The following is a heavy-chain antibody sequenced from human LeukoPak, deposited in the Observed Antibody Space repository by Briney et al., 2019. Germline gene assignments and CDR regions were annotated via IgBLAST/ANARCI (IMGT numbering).Heavy chain of an antibody. CDR3: AVCHWHSSGCRNDY. Sequence: GGSLRLSCAASGFTFISYAMGWVRQAPVRGLEWDSIISGSGGSTYYADSVKGRFTISRDNSKNTLYLQMNSLRAEDTAVYYCAVCHWHSSGCRNDYWGQGTLVTVSS. CDR1: GFTFISYA. D-gene: IGHD6-19*01. J-gene: IGHJ4*02. V-gene: IGHV3-23*01. CDR2: ISGSGGST.